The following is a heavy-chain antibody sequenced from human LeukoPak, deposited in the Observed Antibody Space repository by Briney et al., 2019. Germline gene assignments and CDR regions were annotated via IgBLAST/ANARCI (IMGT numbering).Heavy chain of an antibody. Sequence: GGSLRLSCAASGFTFSSYSMNWVRQAPGKGLEWVSYISSSSSTIYYADSVKGRFTISRDNAKNSLYLQMNSLRAEDTAVYYCARDLNPQRMIVVARAGYWGQGTLVTVSS. CDR2: ISSSSSTI. D-gene: IGHD3-22*01. CDR3: ARDLNPQRMIVVARAGY. V-gene: IGHV3-48*01. J-gene: IGHJ4*02. CDR1: GFTFSSYS.